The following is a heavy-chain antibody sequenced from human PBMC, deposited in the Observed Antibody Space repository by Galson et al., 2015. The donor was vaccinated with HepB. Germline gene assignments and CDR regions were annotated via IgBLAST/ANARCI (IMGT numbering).Heavy chain of an antibody. J-gene: IGHJ6*02. Sequence: QSGAEVKEPGESLKISCQGSGYTFTSYWIGWVRQNPGKGLEWMGVIYPGDSDVRYSPSFRGQVTISADRSINTAYLRSSSLKAADTAFYYCSFYSTPSKSYVRAWGFSYYYAFGMDVWGQGTTVSVSS. V-gene: IGHV5-51*01. CDR1: GYTFTSYW. D-gene: IGHD3-10*02. CDR2: IYPGDSDV. CDR3: SFYSTPSKSYVRAWGFSYYYAFGMDV.